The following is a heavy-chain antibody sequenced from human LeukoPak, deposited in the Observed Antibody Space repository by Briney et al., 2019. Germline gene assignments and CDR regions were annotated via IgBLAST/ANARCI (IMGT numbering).Heavy chain of an antibody. CDR2: MHYSGST. D-gene: IGHD3-10*01. Sequence: SETLSLTCTVSSGPISSTSYYWGWIRQPPGMGLEWIGSMHYSGSTYYNPSLKSRVTISVDTSKSQFSLKLSSVTAADTAVYYCAREMRSPRGGFDYWDQGTLVTVSS. V-gene: IGHV4-39*07. J-gene: IGHJ4*02. CDR3: AREMRSPRGGFDY. CDR1: SGPISSTSYY.